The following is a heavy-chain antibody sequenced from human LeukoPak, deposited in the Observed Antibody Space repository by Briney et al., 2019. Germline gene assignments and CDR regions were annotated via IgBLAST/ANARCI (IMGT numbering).Heavy chain of an antibody. Sequence: SETLSLTRTVSCGSISISSYYWAWIRQPPGKGLEWFGSIYYSGSTYYNPSLKSRFTISVDTSKNQFSLKLSSVTAADTAVYYCARLRKWSSGASFDCWGQGTLVTVSS. J-gene: IGHJ4*02. CDR3: ARLRKWSSGASFDC. V-gene: IGHV4-39*01. CDR1: CGSISISSYY. CDR2: IYYSGST. D-gene: IGHD2-15*01.